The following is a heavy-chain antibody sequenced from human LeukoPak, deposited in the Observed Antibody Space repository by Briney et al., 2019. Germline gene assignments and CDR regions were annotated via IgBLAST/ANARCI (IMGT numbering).Heavy chain of an antibody. J-gene: IGHJ4*02. Sequence: DSVKGRFTISRDNSKNTLYLQMNSLRAEDTAVYYCTKAPYSSSWNFDYWGQGTLVTVSS. D-gene: IGHD6-6*01. V-gene: IGHV3-23*01. CDR3: TKAPYSSSWNFDY.